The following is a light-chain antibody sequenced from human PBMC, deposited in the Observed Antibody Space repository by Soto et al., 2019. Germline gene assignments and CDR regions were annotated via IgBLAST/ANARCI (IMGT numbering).Light chain of an antibody. CDR3: MQALQSPRT. V-gene: IGKV2-28*01. CDR1: QRLLNSNGYNY. Sequence: DVVMTQSPLSLPVTPGEPASISCNSSQRLLNSNGYNYLDWYLQRPGQPPQLLIYLGSNRASGVPDRFSGSGSGTDFTLKISRVEAEDVGVYYCMQALQSPRTFGQGTKLEIK. J-gene: IGKJ2*01. CDR2: LGS.